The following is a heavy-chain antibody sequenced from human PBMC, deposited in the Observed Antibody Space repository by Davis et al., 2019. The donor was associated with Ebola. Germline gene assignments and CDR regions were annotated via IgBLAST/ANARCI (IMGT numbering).Heavy chain of an antibody. V-gene: IGHV4-59*01. CDR1: GGSISSYY. CDR2: IYYSGST. J-gene: IGHJ6*02. CDR3: ARLDCISTSCPPHYYGMDV. Sequence: PGGSLRLSCAVYGGSISSYYWSWIRQPPGKGLEWIGYIYYSGSTNYNPSLKSRVTISVDTSKNQFSLKLSSVTAADTAVYYCARLDCISTSCPPHYYGMDVWGQGTTVTVSS. D-gene: IGHD2-2*01.